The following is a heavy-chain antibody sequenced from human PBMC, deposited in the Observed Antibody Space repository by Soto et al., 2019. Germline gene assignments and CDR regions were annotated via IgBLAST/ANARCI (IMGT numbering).Heavy chain of an antibody. CDR3: AKRSSSSTFDY. V-gene: IGHV3-23*01. CDR2: ISGSDDST. Sequence: EVQLLESGGGVVQPGESLRLSCAASGFTFSSYAMSWVRQAPGKGLEWVSVISGSDDSTYYAASVKGRFTISRDNSKNTLYLQMNSLRAEDTAVYYCAKRSSSSTFDYWGQGTLVTVSS. D-gene: IGHD6-6*01. J-gene: IGHJ4*02. CDR1: GFTFSSYA.